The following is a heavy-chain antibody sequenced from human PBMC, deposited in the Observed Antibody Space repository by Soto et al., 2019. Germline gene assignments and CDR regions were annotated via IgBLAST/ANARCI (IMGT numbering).Heavy chain of an antibody. CDR2: MNANSGNT. J-gene: IGHJ4*02. D-gene: IGHD4-17*01. V-gene: IGHV1-8*01. Sequence: QVPLVQSGAEVKKPGASVKVSCKASGYTFTSYDINWVRQATGQGLEWMGWMNANSGNTGYAQKFQGRVTMTSNTSITTAYMERSSLRSEDTATYYCARGATVTTHFGYWGQGTLVTVSA. CDR3: ARGATVTTHFGY. CDR1: GYTFTSYD.